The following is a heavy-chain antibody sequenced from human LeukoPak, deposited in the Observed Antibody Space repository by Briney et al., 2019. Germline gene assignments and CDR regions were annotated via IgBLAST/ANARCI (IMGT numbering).Heavy chain of an antibody. Sequence: SETLSLTCAVYGGSFSGYYWSWIRQPPGKGLERIGEINHSGSTNYNPSLKSRVTISVDTSKNQFSLKLSSVTAADTAVYYCARGVGRSGGWYVALVRDYYYYYYMDVWGKGTTVTISS. V-gene: IGHV4-34*01. CDR3: ARGVGRSGGWYVALVRDYYYYYYMDV. D-gene: IGHD6-19*01. CDR1: GGSFSGYY. CDR2: INHSGST. J-gene: IGHJ6*03.